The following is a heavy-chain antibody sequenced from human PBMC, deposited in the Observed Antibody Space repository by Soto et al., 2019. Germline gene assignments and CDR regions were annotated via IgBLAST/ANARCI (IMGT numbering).Heavy chain of an antibody. J-gene: IGHJ4*02. D-gene: IGHD3-3*01. CDR2: ISWNSGSI. CDR3: ANTPYYDFWSGYPHFDY. V-gene: IGHV3-9*01. Sequence: GGSLRLSCAASGFTFDDYAMHWVRQAPGKGLEWVSGISWNSGSIGYADSVKGRFTISRDNAKNSLYLQMNSLRAEDTALYYCANTPYYDFWSGYPHFDYWGQGTLVTVSS. CDR1: GFTFDDYA.